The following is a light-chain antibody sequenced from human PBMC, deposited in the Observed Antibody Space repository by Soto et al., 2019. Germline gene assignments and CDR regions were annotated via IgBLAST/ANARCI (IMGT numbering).Light chain of an antibody. CDR2: EVS. V-gene: IGLV2-14*01. CDR1: NSDIGDYDY. J-gene: IGLJ2*01. CDR3: TSYTNINYVI. Sequence: QSVLTQPAAVSGSPGQSITISCAGTNSDIGDYDYVSWYQHHPGKAPRLLIYEVSSRPSGVANRFSASKSGNTASLTISGLQAEDEADYYGTSYTNINYVIFGGGTKVTVL.